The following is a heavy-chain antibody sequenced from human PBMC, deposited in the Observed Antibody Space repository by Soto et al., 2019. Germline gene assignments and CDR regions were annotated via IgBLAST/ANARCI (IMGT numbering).Heavy chain of an antibody. CDR1: GFTFSSYW. Sequence: EVQLVESGGGLVQPGGSLRLSCTASGFTFSSYWMHWVRQTPRKGLVWVSRIDAAGSSTTYADAVEGRFTISRDNAKNTLYLQMTSLRAEDTVVYYCARDQTVTGPSTFDYCGQGTLVTVSS. D-gene: IGHD6-19*01. J-gene: IGHJ4*02. CDR2: IDAAGSST. V-gene: IGHV3-74*01. CDR3: ARDQTVTGPSTFDY.